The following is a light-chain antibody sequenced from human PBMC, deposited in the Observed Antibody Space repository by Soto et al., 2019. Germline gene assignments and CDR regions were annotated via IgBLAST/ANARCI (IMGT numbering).Light chain of an antibody. J-gene: IGKJ1*01. Sequence: DIQMTQSPSSLSASVGDTVTITCRASQGIRNYLAWYQQKPGQVPNLLIYAASTLQSGVPSRFSGSGSGTDFTLTISSRRPEEVATYYRQMYNSAPRTFGQENKLQI. CDR3: QMYNSAPRT. V-gene: IGKV1-27*01. CDR1: QGIRNY. CDR2: AAS.